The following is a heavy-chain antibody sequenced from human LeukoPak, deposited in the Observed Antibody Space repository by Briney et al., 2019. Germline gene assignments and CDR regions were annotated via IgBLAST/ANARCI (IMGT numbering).Heavy chain of an antibody. CDR1: GFTVSSNY. J-gene: IGHJ3*02. CDR2: ISAGSSTI. V-gene: IGHV3-48*04. D-gene: IGHD3-22*01. Sequence: GGSLRLSCAASGFTVSSNYMSWVRQAPGRGLKWVSYISAGSSTIYYADSVKGRFTISRDNAKNSLYLQMNSLRAEDTAVYYCAREDYYYDSSGFSAFDIWGQGTMVTVSS. CDR3: AREDYYYDSSGFSAFDI.